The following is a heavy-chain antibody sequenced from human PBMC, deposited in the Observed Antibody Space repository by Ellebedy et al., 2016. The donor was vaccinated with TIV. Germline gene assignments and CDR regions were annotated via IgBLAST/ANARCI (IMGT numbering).Heavy chain of an antibody. CDR2: IYYSGST. D-gene: IGHD5-12*01. J-gene: IGHJ3*02. CDR1: GGSISSSSYY. Sequence: MPSETLSLTCTVSGGSISSSSYYWGWIRLPPGKGLERIGNIYYSGSTYYNTSLQSRVTISVDTSKNQFSLLLNSETAADTAVYYCARFVRATKAFDIWGQGTMVTVSS. V-gene: IGHV4-39*07. CDR3: ARFVRATKAFDI.